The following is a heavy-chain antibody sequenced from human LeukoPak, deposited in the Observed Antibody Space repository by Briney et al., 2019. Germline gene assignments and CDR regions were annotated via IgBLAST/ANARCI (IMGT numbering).Heavy chain of an antibody. J-gene: IGHJ4*02. V-gene: IGHV4-39*07. CDR2: IYYSGST. Sequence: PSETLSLTCTVSGGSISSSSYYWGWIRQPPGKGLEWIGSIYYSGSTYYNPSLKSRVTISVDTSKNQFSLKLSSVTAADTAVYYCARDPIMTPFDYWGQGTLVTVSS. CDR1: GGSISSSSYY. CDR3: ARDPIMTPFDY.